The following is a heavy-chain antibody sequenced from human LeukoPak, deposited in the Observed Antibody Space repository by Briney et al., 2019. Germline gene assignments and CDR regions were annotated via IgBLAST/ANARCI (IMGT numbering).Heavy chain of an antibody. CDR3: ARGDPHGAYFDY. D-gene: IGHD5-24*01. CDR1: GFTFSTYS. CDR2: ISSSSTYI. Sequence: PGGSLRLSCAASGFTFSTYSMNWVRQAPGKGLEWVSVISSSSTYIYYSDSVKARFTISRANAKHSLYLQMHSLRAEDTAVYYCARGDPHGAYFDYWGQGALVTVSS. V-gene: IGHV3-21*01. J-gene: IGHJ4*02.